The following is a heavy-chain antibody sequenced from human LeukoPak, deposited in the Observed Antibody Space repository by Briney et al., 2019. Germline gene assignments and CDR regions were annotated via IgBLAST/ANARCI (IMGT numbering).Heavy chain of an antibody. CDR1: GFTVYNNY. CDR3: ATKLSGAAAGTGYFQH. V-gene: IGHV3-66*01. Sequence: GGSLRLSCAASGFTVYNNYMSWVAQAPGKGRECVSVIYSDDRTSYADSVKGRFTISRDNSKNTLFLQMNSLRAEDTAMYFCATKLSGAAAGTGYFQHWGQGTLVTVSS. J-gene: IGHJ1*01. CDR2: IYSDDRT. D-gene: IGHD6-13*01.